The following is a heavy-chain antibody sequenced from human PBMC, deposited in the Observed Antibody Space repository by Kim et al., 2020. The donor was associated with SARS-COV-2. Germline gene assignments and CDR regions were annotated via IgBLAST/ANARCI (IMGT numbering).Heavy chain of an antibody. CDR2: NSGNT. V-gene: IGHV1-8*01. D-gene: IGHD2-15*01. CDR3: ARGLDSL. J-gene: IGHJ4*02. Sequence: NSGNTGYAQKFQGRVTMTRNTSISIAYMELSSLRSEDTAVYYCARGLDSLWGQGTLVTVSS.